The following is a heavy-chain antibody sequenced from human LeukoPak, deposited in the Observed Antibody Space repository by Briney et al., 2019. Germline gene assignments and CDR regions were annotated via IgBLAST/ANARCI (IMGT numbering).Heavy chain of an antibody. J-gene: IGHJ4*02. Sequence: SGTLSLTCAVSGGSISSSNWWSWVRQPPGKGLEWIGEIYHSGSTNYNPSLKSRVTISVDTSRNQFSLKLSSVTAADTAVYYCARGLDYGEAYYFDYWGQGTLVTVSS. V-gene: IGHV4-4*02. CDR2: IYHSGST. CDR1: GGSISSSNW. D-gene: IGHD4-17*01. CDR3: ARGLDYGEAYYFDY.